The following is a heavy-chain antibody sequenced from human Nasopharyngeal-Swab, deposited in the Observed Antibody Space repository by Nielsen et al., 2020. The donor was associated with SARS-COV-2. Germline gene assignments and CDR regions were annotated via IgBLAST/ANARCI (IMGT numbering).Heavy chain of an antibody. CDR3: ARVDVDTSMTH. CDR2: IDWDDDK. CDR1: GFSLSTSGMR. V-gene: IGHV2-70*04. J-gene: IGHJ4*02. Sequence: SGPTLVKPTQTLTLTCTFSGFSLSTSGMRVSWIRQPPGKALEWLARIDWDDDKFYSTSLKTRLTTSKDTSKNRVVLTMTNMDPVDTATYYCARVDVDTSMTHWGQGTLVTVSS. D-gene: IGHD5-18*01.